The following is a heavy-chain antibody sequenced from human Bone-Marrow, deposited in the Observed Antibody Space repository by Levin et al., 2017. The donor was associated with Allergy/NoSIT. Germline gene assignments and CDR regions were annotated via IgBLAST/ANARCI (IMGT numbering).Heavy chain of an antibody. J-gene: IGHJ4*02. V-gene: IGHV3-43D*04. CDR1: GFTFDDYA. CDR3: AKNGPYYDSSGSTFDY. D-gene: IGHD3-22*01. CDR2: ISWDGGST. Sequence: AGGSLRLSCAASGFTFDDYAMHWVRQAPGKGLEWVSLISWDGGSTYYADSVKGRFTISRDNSKNSLYLQMNSLRAEDTALYYCAKNGPYYDSSGSTFDYWGQGTLVTVSS.